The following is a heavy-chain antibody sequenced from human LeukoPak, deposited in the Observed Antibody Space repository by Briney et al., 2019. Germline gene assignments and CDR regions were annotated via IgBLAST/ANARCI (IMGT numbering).Heavy chain of an antibody. D-gene: IGHD5-12*01. V-gene: IGHV4-4*02. CDR2: IYYSGST. Sequence: PSGTLSLTCAVSGGSISSHNWWSWVRQPPGKGLEWIGEIYYSGSTNYNPSLKSRVSISVDKSKSQFSLKLSSVTAADTSVYYCVRGQYYFDYWGQGTLVTVSS. CDR1: GGSISSHNW. CDR3: VRGQYYFDY. J-gene: IGHJ4*02.